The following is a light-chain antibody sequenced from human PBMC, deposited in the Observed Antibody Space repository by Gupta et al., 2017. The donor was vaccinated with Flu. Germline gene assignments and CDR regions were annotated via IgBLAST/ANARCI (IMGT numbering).Light chain of an antibody. J-gene: IGKJ1*01. CDR3: QHYKTYPWT. CDR2: KAS. V-gene: IGKV1-5*03. CDR1: QTISSW. Sequence: DGGTITCRARQTISSWLAWYQQRPGKAPNLQIYKASTLESGVPSRFSGSGSGTEFILTISSLQPDDFATYYCQHYKTYPWTFGQGTKVEVK.